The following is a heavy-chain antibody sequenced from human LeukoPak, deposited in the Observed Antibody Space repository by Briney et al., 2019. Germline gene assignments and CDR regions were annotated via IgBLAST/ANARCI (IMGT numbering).Heavy chain of an antibody. D-gene: IGHD1-1*01. CDR2: IHYSGST. CDR1: GGSISSYY. V-gene: IGHV4-59*12. J-gene: IGHJ5*02. Sequence: KPSETLSLTCTVSGGSISSYYWSWIRQPPGKGLEWIGYIHYSGSTNYNPSLKSRVTISVDTSKNQFSLQLNSVTPEDTAVYYCAMNNWNDERGNWFDPWGQGTLVTVSS. CDR3: AMNNWNDERGNWFDP.